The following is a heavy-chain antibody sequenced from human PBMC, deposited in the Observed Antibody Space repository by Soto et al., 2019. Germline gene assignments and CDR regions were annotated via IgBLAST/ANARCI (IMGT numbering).Heavy chain of an antibody. J-gene: IGHJ4*02. CDR3: ARVDTSMGATCVSY. Sequence: SETLSLTCTVSGGSISSYYWSWIRQPPGKGLEWIGSIYHTGNAYYNPSLKSRVTISVDTSKNQFSLKLSSVTAADTAVYYCARVDTSMGATCVSYWGQGTLVTVSS. CDR1: GGSISSYY. V-gene: IGHV4-59*12. CDR2: IYHTGNA. D-gene: IGHD1-26*01.